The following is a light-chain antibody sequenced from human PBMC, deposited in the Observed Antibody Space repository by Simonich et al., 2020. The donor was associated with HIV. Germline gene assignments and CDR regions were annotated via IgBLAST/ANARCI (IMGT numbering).Light chain of an antibody. CDR2: GAS. V-gene: IGKV3-15*01. Sequence: EIVMTQSPATLSVSPGERAPLSCRASQSVSSNLAWYQQKPGQAPRLLIYGASTRATGIPARFSGSGSGTEFTLTISSLQSEDFAVYYCQQYNNWPLFFGQGTRLEIK. J-gene: IGKJ2*01. CDR3: QQYNNWPLF. CDR1: QSVSSN.